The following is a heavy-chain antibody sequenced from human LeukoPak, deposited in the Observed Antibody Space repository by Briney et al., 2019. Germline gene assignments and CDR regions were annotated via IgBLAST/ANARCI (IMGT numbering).Heavy chain of an antibody. CDR3: ARVGLGYCSGGSCYSDYYMDV. CDR2: IIPIFGTA. Sequence: ASVKVSCKASGGTFGSYAISWVRQAPGQGLEWMGGIIPIFGTANYAQKFQGGVTITTDESTSTAYMELSSLRSEDTAVYYCARVGLGYCSGGSCYSDYYMDVWGKGTTVTVSS. D-gene: IGHD2-15*01. V-gene: IGHV1-69*05. J-gene: IGHJ6*03. CDR1: GGTFGSYA.